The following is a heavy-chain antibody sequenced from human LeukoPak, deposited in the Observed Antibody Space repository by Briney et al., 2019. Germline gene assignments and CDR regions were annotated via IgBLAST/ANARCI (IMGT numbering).Heavy chain of an antibody. D-gene: IGHD3-9*01. V-gene: IGHV4-59*01. CDR1: GGSFSGYY. CDR3: ARSKDILTGYCFDY. CDR2: IYYSGST. J-gene: IGHJ4*02. Sequence: SETLSLTCAVYGGSFSGYYWSWIRQPPGKGLEWIGYIYYSGSTNYNPSLKSRVTISVDTSKKQFSLKLSSVTAADTAVYYCARSKDILTGYCFDYWGQGTLVTVSS.